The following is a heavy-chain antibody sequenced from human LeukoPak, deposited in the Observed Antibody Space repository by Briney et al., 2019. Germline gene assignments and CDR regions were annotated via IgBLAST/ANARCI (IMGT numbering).Heavy chain of an antibody. J-gene: IGHJ4*02. Sequence: GGSLRLSCAASGFTFSSYAMTWVRQAPGKGLEWVSAISGSGGGTYYADSVKGRFTISRDNSKNTLYLQMNSLRAEDTAMYYCAKERSFGTWLGDYWGQGALVTVSS. CDR2: ISGSGGGT. D-gene: IGHD2/OR15-2a*01. CDR1: GFTFSSYA. V-gene: IGHV3-23*01. CDR3: AKERSFGTWLGDY.